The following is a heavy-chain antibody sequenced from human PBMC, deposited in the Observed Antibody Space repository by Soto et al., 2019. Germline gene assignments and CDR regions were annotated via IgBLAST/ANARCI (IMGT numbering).Heavy chain of an antibody. CDR3: APHVSCSGGSCQYDAFAI. CDR2: ITADGGT. Sequence: EVPVLESGGGLVQPGGSLRLSCEGSEFTVSGHAMTWIRQAPGKGPEWVSTITADGGTYYADSVKGRFAMSRDTSENTLYLQVNSLGAEDTAAYYCAPHVSCSGGSCQYDAFAIRGQGTMVTVSS. V-gene: IGHV3-23*01. D-gene: IGHD2-15*01. CDR1: EFTVSGHA. J-gene: IGHJ3*02.